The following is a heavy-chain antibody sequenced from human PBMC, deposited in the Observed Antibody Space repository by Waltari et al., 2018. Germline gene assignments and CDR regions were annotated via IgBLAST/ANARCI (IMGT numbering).Heavy chain of an antibody. J-gene: IGHJ5*02. V-gene: IGHV3-74*01. Sequence: EVQLVESGGGLVQPGGSLRLSCAASGFTFSSYWMHWFRQAPGKGLVWVPRINRDVMSTSDADSVKGRFTIARDNPKNTLDLQMNRLRAEDTAVYYCARDLGMGSSWRGNWFDPWGQGTLVTVSS. CDR2: INRDVMST. CDR1: GFTFSSYW. CDR3: ARDLGMGSSWRGNWFDP. D-gene: IGHD6-13*01.